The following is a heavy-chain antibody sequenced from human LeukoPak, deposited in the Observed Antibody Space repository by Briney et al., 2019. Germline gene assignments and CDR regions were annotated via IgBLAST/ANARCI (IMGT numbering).Heavy chain of an antibody. D-gene: IGHD7-27*01. Sequence: SETLSLTCTVSGGSISSSSYYWGWIRQPPGKGLEWIGSIYYSGSTHYNPSLKSRVTISVDTSKNQFSLKLSSVTAADTAVYYCAREPANWEWDYYYMDVWGKGTTVTVSS. CDR1: GGSISSSSYY. CDR2: IYYSGST. V-gene: IGHV4-39*07. J-gene: IGHJ6*03. CDR3: AREPANWEWDYYYMDV.